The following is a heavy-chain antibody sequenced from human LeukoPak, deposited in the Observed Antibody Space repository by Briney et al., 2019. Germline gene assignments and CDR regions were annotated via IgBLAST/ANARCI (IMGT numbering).Heavy chain of an antibody. Sequence: ASVKVSCKASVYTFTGYYMRWVRQAPGQGLERVGWINPNSGGTNYAQKFQGRVTMTRDTSISTAYMELSRLRSDDTAVYYCASLLVGSGSYLSWGQGTLVTVSS. CDR3: ASLLVGSGSYLS. CDR2: INPNSGGT. V-gene: IGHV1-2*02. J-gene: IGHJ4*02. CDR1: VYTFTGYY. D-gene: IGHD3-10*01.